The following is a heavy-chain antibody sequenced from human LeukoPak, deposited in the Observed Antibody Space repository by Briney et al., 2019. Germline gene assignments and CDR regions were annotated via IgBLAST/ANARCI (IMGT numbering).Heavy chain of an antibody. J-gene: IGHJ4*02. CDR2: IYYSGNT. CDR1: GGSISSSSYY. Sequence: PSETLSLTCTVSGGSISSSSYYWVRIRQPPGKGLEWIGSIYYSGNTYYNPSLKSRVSISLDTSKNQFSLKLSSVTAADTAVYYCARRYYYDSSGRDPFDCWGQGTLVTVSS. D-gene: IGHD3-22*01. CDR3: ARRYYYDSSGRDPFDC. V-gene: IGHV4-39*01.